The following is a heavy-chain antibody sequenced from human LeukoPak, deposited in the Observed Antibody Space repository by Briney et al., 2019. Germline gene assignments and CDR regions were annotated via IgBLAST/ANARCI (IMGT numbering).Heavy chain of an antibody. Sequence: GRSLRLSCAASTFTVSSYGIHWVRQAPGKGLEWVAVISYDGSNKYYADSVKGRFTISRDNSKNTLYLQMNSLRAEDTAVYYCAGEGAHGDYDYWGQGTLVTVSS. D-gene: IGHD4-17*01. CDR2: ISYDGSNK. CDR3: AGEGAHGDYDY. V-gene: IGHV3-30*03. J-gene: IGHJ4*02. CDR1: TFTVSSYG.